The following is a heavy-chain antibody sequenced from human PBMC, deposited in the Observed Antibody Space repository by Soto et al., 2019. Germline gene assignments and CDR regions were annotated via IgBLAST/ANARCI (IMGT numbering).Heavy chain of an antibody. CDR2: IFSSGST. CDR1: GDSISSFY. Sequence: WETLSLTCTGSGDSISSFYWTWIRQPPGKGLEWVGYIFSSGSTNYNPSLKSRVTISVDTSENQFSLKLTSVTAADTAVYYCARVGYCSSTPCWPIGYFEYWGQGTLVTVS. CDR3: ARVGYCSSTPCWPIGYFEY. D-gene: IGHD2-2*01. V-gene: IGHV4-59*01. J-gene: IGHJ4*02.